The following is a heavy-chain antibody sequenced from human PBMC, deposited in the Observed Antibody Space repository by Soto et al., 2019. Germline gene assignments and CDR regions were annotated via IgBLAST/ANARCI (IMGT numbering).Heavy chain of an antibody. V-gene: IGHV4-31*03. D-gene: IGHD6-13*01. CDR1: GGSISSGGYY. CDR2: IYYSGST. J-gene: IGHJ4*02. CDR3: ARDAPWSSSLDY. Sequence: QVQLQESGPGLVKPSQTLSLTCTVSGGSISSGGYYWSWIRQNPGKGMEWIGYIYYSGSTYYNPSLKSRVTISVDTSKNQFSLKLSSVTAADTAVYYCARDAPWSSSLDYWGQGTLVTVSS.